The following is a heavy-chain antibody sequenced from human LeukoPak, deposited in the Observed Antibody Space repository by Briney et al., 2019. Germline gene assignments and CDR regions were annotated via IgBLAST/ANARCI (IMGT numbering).Heavy chain of an antibody. D-gene: IGHD1-26*01. J-gene: IGHJ4*02. CDR3: ARVNWEEPGNI. V-gene: IGHV3-23*01. CDR2: MDVGGGET. CDR1: GFTFSNFH. Sequence: GGSLRLSCAASGFTFSNFHINWVRQAPGKGLEWVSGMDVGGGETFHADSVKGRFTISRDSSKNMPYLQMNSLRGEDTAVYYCARVNWEEPGNIWGQGTLVTVSS.